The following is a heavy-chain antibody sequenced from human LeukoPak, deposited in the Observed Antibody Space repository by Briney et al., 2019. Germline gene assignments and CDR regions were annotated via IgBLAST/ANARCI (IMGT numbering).Heavy chain of an antibody. CDR3: ATGYSSGWYKDYYYGMDV. J-gene: IGHJ6*02. Sequence: GGSLRLSCAASGFTFSSYAMSWVRQAPGKGLEWVSVISGSGGTTHYADSVKGRFTISRDNSKNTLYLQMNSLRAEDTAVYYCATGYSSGWYKDYYYGMDVWGQGTTVTVSS. CDR2: ISGSGGTT. V-gene: IGHV3-23*01. D-gene: IGHD6-19*01. CDR1: GFTFSSYA.